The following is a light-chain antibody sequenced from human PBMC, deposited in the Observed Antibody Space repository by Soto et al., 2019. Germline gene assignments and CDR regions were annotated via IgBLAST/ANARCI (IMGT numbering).Light chain of an antibody. CDR2: GAS. V-gene: IGKV3-15*01. J-gene: IGKJ4*01. CDR1: QNINNK. Sequence: EIVVTQSPATLSLSPGQRATLSCRTSQNINNKLVWYQQKLGQAPRLLIYGASTRATGIPARFSGSGSGTEFTLTISSLQSEDFAVYSCQHYNNWPLTFGGGTKVEIK. CDR3: QHYNNWPLT.